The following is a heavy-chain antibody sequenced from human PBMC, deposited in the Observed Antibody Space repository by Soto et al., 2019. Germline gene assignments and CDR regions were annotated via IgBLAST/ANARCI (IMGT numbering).Heavy chain of an antibody. D-gene: IGHD3-3*02. CDR1: CDSIISSDFY. CDR2: IFYLGSS. CDR3: ARHSLALRKNNWFDP. Sequence: SETLSLPCTVSCDSIISSDFYWVWVRQPPGKGLEWIGSIFYLGSSYYNPSLKSRVTMSVDTSKNQFSLRLRSVTAADTALYFCARHSLALRKNNWFDPWGQGIMVTVSS. V-gene: IGHV4-39*01. J-gene: IGHJ5*02.